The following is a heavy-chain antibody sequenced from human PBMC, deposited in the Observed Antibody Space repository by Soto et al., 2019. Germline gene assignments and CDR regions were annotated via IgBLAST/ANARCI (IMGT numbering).Heavy chain of an antibody. D-gene: IGHD2-15*01. CDR1: GFTFSTYA. CDR3: AKGGGSCCFDC. V-gene: IGHV3-23*01. Sequence: PVGSLRLSCAASGFTFSTYAMSWVCQAPGKGLEWVSAISGSGGNSTFYGDSVKGRFTISRDNSKNTLYLEMSSLGAEDTAVYYCAKGGGSCCFDCWGQGTLVTVSS. CDR2: ISGSGGNST. J-gene: IGHJ4*02.